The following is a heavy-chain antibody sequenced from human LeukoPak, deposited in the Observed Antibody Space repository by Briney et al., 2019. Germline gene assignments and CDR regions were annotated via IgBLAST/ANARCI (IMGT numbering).Heavy chain of an antibody. CDR1: GGTFSSYA. CDR2: VIPIFGTA. V-gene: IGHV1-69*05. Sequence: SVKVSCKASGGTFSSYAISWVRQAPGQGLEWMGGVIPIFGTANYTQKFQGRVTITTDESTSTAYMELSSLRSEDTAVYYCVRDSPHSGFNIDLDYWGQGTLVTVSS. CDR3: VRDSPHSGFNIDLDY. J-gene: IGHJ4*02. D-gene: IGHD2-15*01.